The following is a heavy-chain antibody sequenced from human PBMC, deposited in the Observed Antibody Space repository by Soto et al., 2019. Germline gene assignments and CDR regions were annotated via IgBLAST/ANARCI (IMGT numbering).Heavy chain of an antibody. V-gene: IGHV2-26*01. Sequence: QVTLKESGPVLVKPTETLTLTCTVSGFSLSNARMGVSWIRQPPGKALEWLAHIFSNDEKSYSTSLKSRLTISKDTSKSQVVLTMTNMDPVDTATYYCAGIAVDSSGYYELDYWGQGTLVTVSS. CDR2: IFSNDEK. CDR3: AGIAVDSSGYYELDY. D-gene: IGHD3-22*01. J-gene: IGHJ4*02. CDR1: GFSLSNARMG.